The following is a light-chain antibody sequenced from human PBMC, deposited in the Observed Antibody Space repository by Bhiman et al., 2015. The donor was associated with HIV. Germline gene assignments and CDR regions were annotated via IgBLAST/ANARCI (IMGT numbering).Light chain of an antibody. J-gene: IGLJ3*02. V-gene: IGLV3-21*04. CDR2: FDS. CDR3: QVWDTTSDHLWV. CDR1: NFGTKS. Sequence: SYELTQPPSVSVASGKTAQITCGGPNFGTKSVHWYQQRPGQAPVLVISFDSDRPSGIPERFSGSKSGNTATLTISRVEAGDEAEYYCQVWDTTSDHLWVFGGGTKLTVL.